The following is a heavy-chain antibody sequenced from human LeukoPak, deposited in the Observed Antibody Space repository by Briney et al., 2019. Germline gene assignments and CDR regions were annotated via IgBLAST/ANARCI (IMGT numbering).Heavy chain of an antibody. CDR3: TKDPNGDYVGAFDN. CDR2: ITGSGAGT. J-gene: IGHJ3*02. D-gene: IGHD4-23*01. Sequence: GGSLRLSCAASGFTFSSYAFIWVRQSPERGPQWVSSITGSGAGTNYADSVKGRFTISRDNSKNTVYLQMNSLRAEDTAIYYCTKDPNGDYVGAFDNWGQGTMVTVAS. CDR1: GFTFSSYA. V-gene: IGHV3-23*01.